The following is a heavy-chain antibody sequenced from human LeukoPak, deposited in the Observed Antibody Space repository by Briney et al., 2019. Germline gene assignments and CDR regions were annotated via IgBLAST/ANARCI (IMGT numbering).Heavy chain of an antibody. Sequence: GGSLRLSCAASGFTFSSYGMSWVRQAPGKGLEWVSAISGSSGSTYYADSVKGRFTISRDNSKNTLYLQMNSLRAEDTAVYYCAKWYCGGDKGCNYFDYWGQGTLVTVSS. CDR3: AKWYCGGDKGCNYFDY. V-gene: IGHV3-23*01. J-gene: IGHJ4*02. CDR1: GFTFSSYG. CDR2: ISGSSGST. D-gene: IGHD2-21*02.